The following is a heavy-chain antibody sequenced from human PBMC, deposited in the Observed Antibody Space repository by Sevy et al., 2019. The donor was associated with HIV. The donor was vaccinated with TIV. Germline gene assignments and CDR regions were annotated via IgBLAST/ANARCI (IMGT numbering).Heavy chain of an antibody. J-gene: IGHJ5*02. CDR3: ARDISGWSSA. D-gene: IGHD6-19*01. Sequence: GGSLRLSCTASGFTFGDYCMSWVRQAPGKGLEWVSSISSSSSYIYYADSVKGRFTISRDNAKNSLYLQMNSLRAEDTAVYYCARDISGWSSAWGQGTLVTVSS. CDR2: ISSSSSYI. V-gene: IGHV3-21*01. CDR1: GFTFGDYC.